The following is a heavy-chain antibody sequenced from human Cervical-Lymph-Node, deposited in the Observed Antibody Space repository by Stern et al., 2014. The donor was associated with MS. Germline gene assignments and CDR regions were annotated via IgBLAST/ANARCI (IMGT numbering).Heavy chain of an antibody. CDR1: GYNFTTYW. J-gene: IGHJ1*01. V-gene: IGHV5-51*01. Sequence: VQLVQSGAEVKKPGESLKISCKGSGYNFTTYWIAWVRQMPGRGLEWMGLIYPGDSQTRYSPSFQGHVTLSADTSISTAYIPSRSLKASDTAIYYCARPSNSGLFLHHWGQGTLVTVSS. CDR3: ARPSNSGLFLHH. D-gene: IGHD6-19*01. CDR2: IYPGDSQT.